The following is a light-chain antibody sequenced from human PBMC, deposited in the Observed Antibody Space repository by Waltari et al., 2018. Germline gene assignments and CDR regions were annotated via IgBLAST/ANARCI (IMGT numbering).Light chain of an antibody. CDR3: QQYDNLPLT. Sequence: DMQMTQSPSSLSASVGDRVTITCQASQNISNYLNLYQQKPGKPPKLLIYDASNLETGVPSRFSGSGSGTDFTFTISSLQPEDIATYYCQQYDNLPLTFGGGTKVEIK. V-gene: IGKV1-33*01. CDR1: QNISNY. J-gene: IGKJ4*01. CDR2: DAS.